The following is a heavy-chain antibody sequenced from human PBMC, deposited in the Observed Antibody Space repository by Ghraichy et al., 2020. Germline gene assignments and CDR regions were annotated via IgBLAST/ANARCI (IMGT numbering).Heavy chain of an antibody. Sequence: SQTLSLTCTVSGGSISSYYWSWIRQPPGKGLEWIGYIYYSGSTNYNPSLKSRVTISVDTSKNQFSLKLSSVTAADTAVYYCASGGYSGYDALFDYWGQGTLVTVSS. V-gene: IGHV4-59*01. CDR1: GGSISSYY. CDR2: IYYSGST. J-gene: IGHJ4*02. D-gene: IGHD5-12*01. CDR3: ASGGYSGYDALFDY.